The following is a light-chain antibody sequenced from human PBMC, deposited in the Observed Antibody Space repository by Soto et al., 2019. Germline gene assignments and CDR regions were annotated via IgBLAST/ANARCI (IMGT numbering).Light chain of an antibody. CDR1: GSDIGNNH. Sequence: QSVLTQPPSVSAALGQKVTISCSGSGSDIGNNHVSWYQQLPGTAPKLLIYDNNQRPPGIPDRFSGSKSGTSATLVITGLQTGDEADYYCGTWHSSLSGVVFGGGTKLTVL. J-gene: IGLJ3*02. V-gene: IGLV1-51*01. CDR2: DNN. CDR3: GTWHSSLSGVV.